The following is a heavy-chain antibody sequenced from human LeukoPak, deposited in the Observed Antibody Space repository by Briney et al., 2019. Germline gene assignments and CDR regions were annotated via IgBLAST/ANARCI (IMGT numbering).Heavy chain of an antibody. J-gene: IGHJ4*02. CDR3: ARARIYYGSGSYLEY. Sequence: ASVKVSCKASGYTFTTYAIHWVRQAPGQRPDWMGWINGGDGDTRYSQNFQDRVTITRDTSASTAYMELSSLRSEDTAVYYCARARIYYGSGSYLEYWGQGTLVTVSS. V-gene: IGHV1-3*01. D-gene: IGHD3-10*01. CDR2: INGGDGDT. CDR1: GYTFTTYA.